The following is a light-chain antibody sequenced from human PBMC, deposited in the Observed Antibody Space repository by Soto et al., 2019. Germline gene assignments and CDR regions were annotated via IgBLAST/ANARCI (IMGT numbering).Light chain of an antibody. CDR3: QQYGTSPIT. V-gene: IGKV3-20*01. Sequence: EIVLTQSPGTLSLSPGERATLSCRTSQTITNNYLAWYQQKPGQAPRLLIYGASSRVTGIPDRFSGSGSGTDFTLTIRRLEPEDFAVYYCQQYGTSPITFGQGTRLEIK. CDR2: GAS. J-gene: IGKJ5*01. CDR1: QTITNNY.